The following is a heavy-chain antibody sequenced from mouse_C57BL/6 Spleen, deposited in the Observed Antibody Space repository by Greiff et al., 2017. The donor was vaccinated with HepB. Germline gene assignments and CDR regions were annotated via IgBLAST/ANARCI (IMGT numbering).Heavy chain of an antibody. J-gene: IGHJ2*01. CDR1: GYTFTSYW. CDR3: ATYYYGSSYYFDY. CDR2: IYPSDSET. Sequence: VQLQQPGAELVRPGSSVKLSCKASGYTFTSYWMDWVKQRPGQGLEWIGNIYPSDSETHYNQKFKDKATLTVDKSSSTAYMQLSSLTAEDSAVYYWATYYYGSSYYFDYWGQGTTLTVSS. V-gene: IGHV1-61*01. D-gene: IGHD1-1*01.